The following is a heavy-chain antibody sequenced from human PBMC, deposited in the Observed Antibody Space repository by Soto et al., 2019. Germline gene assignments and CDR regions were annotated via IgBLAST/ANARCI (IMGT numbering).Heavy chain of an antibody. CDR2: INPNSGGT. V-gene: IGHV1-2*02. D-gene: IGHD3-16*01. J-gene: IGHJ5*02. CDR3: ARDLGGWFDP. Sequence: QVQLVQSGAAVKKPGALVRVSCKASGYTFTGYYMHWVRQAPGQGLEWMGWINPNSGGTNYAQKFQGRLTMTRDTSISTAFMELSRLRSDDTAVYYCARDLGGWFDPWGQGTLVTVSS. CDR1: GYTFTGYY.